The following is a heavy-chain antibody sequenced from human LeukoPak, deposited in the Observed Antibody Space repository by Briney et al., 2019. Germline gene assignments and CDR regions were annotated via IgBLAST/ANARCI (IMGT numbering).Heavy chain of an antibody. V-gene: IGHV3-23*01. CDR1: GFTFSSYG. CDR2: ISGSGGST. Sequence: PGGSLRLSCAASGFTFSSYGMSWVRQAPGKGLEWVSAISGSGGSTYYADSVKGRFTISRDNSKNTLYLQMNSLRAEDTAVYYCAGLRYYYYYMDVWGKGTTVTVSS. CDR3: AGLRYYYYYMDV. J-gene: IGHJ6*03. D-gene: IGHD3-16*01.